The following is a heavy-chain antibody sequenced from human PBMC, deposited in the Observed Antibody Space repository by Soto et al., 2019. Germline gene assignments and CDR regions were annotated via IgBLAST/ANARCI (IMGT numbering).Heavy chain of an antibody. J-gene: IGHJ3*02. CDR1: GFTFSSSA. V-gene: IGHV3-30-3*01. D-gene: IGHD3-22*01. CDR2: ISSDGNNK. Sequence: QVQLVESGGGVVQPGRSLRLSCAASGFTFSSSAMHWVRQAPGKGLEWVAVISSDGNNKYYADSVKGRFTISRDNSKNTLYLQMNSLRAEDTAVYYCARDPSAAVVVITVGAFDIWGQGTMVTVSS. CDR3: ARDPSAAVVVITVGAFDI.